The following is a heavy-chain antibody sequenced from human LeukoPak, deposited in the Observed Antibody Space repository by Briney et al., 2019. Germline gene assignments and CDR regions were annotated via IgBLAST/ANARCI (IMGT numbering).Heavy chain of an antibody. D-gene: IGHD1-26*01. CDR3: ARVIRSGSFLGGYFDY. Sequence: SETLSLTCTVSGGSISSYYWSWIRQPAGKGLEWIGRIYTSGSTNYNPSLKSRVTISVDTSKNQFSLRLSSVTAADTAVYYCARVIRSGSFLGGYFDYWGQGTLVTVSS. CDR2: IYTSGST. V-gene: IGHV4-4*07. J-gene: IGHJ4*02. CDR1: GGSISSYY.